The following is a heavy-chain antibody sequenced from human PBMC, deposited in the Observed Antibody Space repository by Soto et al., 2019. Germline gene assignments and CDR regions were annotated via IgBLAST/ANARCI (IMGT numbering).Heavy chain of an antibody. D-gene: IGHD5-12*01. Sequence: GASVKVSCKSSGDSFNDYYLHWVRQAPGQGLEWMGWINPNSGVTKYAQKFQGWVTMTRDTSIRTVYMELSRLRSDDTAVYYCARESGGATATLDYYYFYMDGWGKGTTVTVAS. CDR3: ARESGGATATLDYYYFYMDG. V-gene: IGHV1-2*04. CDR2: INPNSGVT. CDR1: GDSFNDYY. J-gene: IGHJ6*03.